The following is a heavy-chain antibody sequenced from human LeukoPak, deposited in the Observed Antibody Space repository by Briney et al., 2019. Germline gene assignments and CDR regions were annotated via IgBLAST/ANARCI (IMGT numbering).Heavy chain of an antibody. D-gene: IGHD6-19*01. CDR3: ARVPRYSSGWSCFDY. CDR2: IWYDGSIK. Sequence: GGSLRLSCAASGLTFSSYGMHWVRQAPGKGLEWVAVIWYDGSIKYYADSVKGRFTISRDNSKNTLYLQMNSLRVEDTAVYYCARVPRYSSGWSCFDYWGQGTLVTVPS. V-gene: IGHV3-33*01. J-gene: IGHJ4*02. CDR1: GLTFSSYG.